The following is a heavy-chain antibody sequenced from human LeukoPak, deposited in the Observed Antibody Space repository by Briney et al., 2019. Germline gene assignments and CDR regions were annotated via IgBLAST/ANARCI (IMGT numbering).Heavy chain of an antibody. CDR2: ITSSSSYV. V-gene: IGHV3-21*01. CDR3: ARGRSSGWYEFVGQFDY. CDR1: GFTFSTYN. D-gene: IGHD6-19*01. J-gene: IGHJ4*02. Sequence: PGGSLRLSCEASGFTFSTYNMNWVRQAPGKRLEWVSSITSSSSYVFYADSVKGRFTISRDNAKNSLYLQMNSLRAEDTAVYYCARGRSSGWYEFVGQFDYWGQGTLVTVSS.